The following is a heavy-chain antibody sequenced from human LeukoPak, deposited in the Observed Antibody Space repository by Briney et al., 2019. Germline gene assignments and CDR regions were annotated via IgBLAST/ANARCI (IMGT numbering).Heavy chain of an antibody. D-gene: IGHD3-3*01. CDR2: ISGSGGRT. V-gene: IGHV3-23*01. Sequence: PGGSLRLSCAASGFTFSSYGMSWVRQAPGKGLQWVSGISGSGGRTYYADSVKGRFTISRDNAKNSLYLQMNSLRAEDTAVYYCARDHYDFWSGYYWFDYWGQGTLVTVSS. CDR3: ARDHYDFWSGYYWFDY. CDR1: GFTFSSYG. J-gene: IGHJ4*02.